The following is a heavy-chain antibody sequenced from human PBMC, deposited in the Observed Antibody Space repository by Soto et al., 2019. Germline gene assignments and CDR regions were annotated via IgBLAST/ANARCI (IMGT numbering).Heavy chain of an antibody. CDR1: GGSISSCGYY. J-gene: IGHJ5*02. V-gene: IGHV4-31*03. CDR3: ARLLRAMVRGVNWFDP. Sequence: SETQSLTCTVSGGSISSCGYYWIWIRQDPWKGLEWIGYIYYSGSTYYNPSLKSRVTISVDTSKNQFSLKLSSVTAADTAVYYCARLLRAMVRGVNWFDPWGQGTLVTVSS. D-gene: IGHD3-10*01. CDR2: IYYSGST.